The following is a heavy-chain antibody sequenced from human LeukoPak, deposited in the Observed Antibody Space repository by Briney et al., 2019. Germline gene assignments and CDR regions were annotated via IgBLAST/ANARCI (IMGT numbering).Heavy chain of an antibody. CDR3: ARAWGGIRIVRGVILDAFDI. D-gene: IGHD3-10*01. CDR2: INPSGGST. V-gene: IGHV1-46*01. Sequence: ASVKVSCKASGYTFTSYYMHWVRQAPGQGLEWMGIINPSGGSTSYAQKFQGRVTMTRDTSTSTVYMELSSLRSEDTAVYYCARAWGGIRIVRGVILDAFDIWGQGTMVTVSS. CDR1: GYTFTSYY. J-gene: IGHJ3*02.